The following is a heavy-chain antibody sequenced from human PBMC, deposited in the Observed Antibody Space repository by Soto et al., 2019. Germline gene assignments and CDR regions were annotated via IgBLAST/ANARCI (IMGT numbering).Heavy chain of an antibody. CDR3: AKDLLGPGRAYGMDV. V-gene: IGHV3-30*18. Sequence: QVQLVESGGGVVQPGRSLRLSCAASGFTFSSYGMHWVRQAPGKGLEWVAVISYDGSNKYYADSVKRRFTISRDNSKNTLYLQMNSLRAEDTAVYYCAKDLLGPGRAYGMDVWGQGTTGTVSS. J-gene: IGHJ6*02. CDR1: GFTFSSYG. CDR2: ISYDGSNK. D-gene: IGHD7-27*01.